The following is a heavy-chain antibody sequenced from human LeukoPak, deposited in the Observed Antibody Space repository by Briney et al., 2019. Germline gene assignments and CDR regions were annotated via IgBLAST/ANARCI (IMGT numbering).Heavy chain of an antibody. Sequence: GGSLRLSCVASGFTFSTYSMNWVRQAPGKGLEWVANIKRDGSAKPYVDSVKGRFTISRDNAKNSLFLQMNSLRVEDTAVYYCARDNGWSADFWGQGTLVTVSS. CDR2: IKRDGSAK. D-gene: IGHD2-15*01. V-gene: IGHV3-7*03. CDR3: ARDNGWSADF. CDR1: GFTFSTYS. J-gene: IGHJ4*02.